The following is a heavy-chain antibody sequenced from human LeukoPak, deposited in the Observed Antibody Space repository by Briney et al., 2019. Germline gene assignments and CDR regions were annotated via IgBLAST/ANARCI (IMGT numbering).Heavy chain of an antibody. CDR2: INSDGSST. V-gene: IGHV3-74*01. CDR1: GFTFSSYW. D-gene: IGHD3-22*01. Sequence: QPGGSLRLSCAASGFTFSSYWMHWVRQAPGEGLVWVSRINSDGSSTSYADSVKGRFTISRDNAKNTLYLQMNSLRAEDTAVYYCARELIYDSSGYHFGYWGQGTLVTVSS. J-gene: IGHJ4*02. CDR3: ARELIYDSSGYHFGY.